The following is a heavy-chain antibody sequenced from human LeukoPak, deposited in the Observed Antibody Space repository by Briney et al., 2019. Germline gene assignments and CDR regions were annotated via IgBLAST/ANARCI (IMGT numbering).Heavy chain of an antibody. V-gene: IGHV3-23*01. CDR3: AKCLARDYYDSSGPKYYFDY. J-gene: IGHJ4*02. CDR2: ISGSGGST. D-gene: IGHD3-22*01. CDR1: GFTFSSYA. Sequence: GGSLRLSCAASGFTFSSYAMSWVRQAPGKGLEWVSAISGSGGSTYYADSVKGRFTISRDNSKNTLYLQMNGLRAEDTAVYYCAKCLARDYYDSSGPKYYFDYWGQGTLVTVSS.